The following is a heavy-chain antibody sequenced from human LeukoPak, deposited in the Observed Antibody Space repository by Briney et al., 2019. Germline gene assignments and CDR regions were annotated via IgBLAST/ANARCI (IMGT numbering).Heavy chain of an antibody. CDR2: IYYSGST. CDR3: ARAFLEGFQH. J-gene: IGHJ1*01. V-gene: IGHV4-30-4*01. Sequence: LEWIGYIYYSGSTYYNPSLKSRVTISVDTSKNQFSLKLSSVTAADTAVYYCARAFLEGFQHWGQGTLVTVSS. D-gene: IGHD3-3*02.